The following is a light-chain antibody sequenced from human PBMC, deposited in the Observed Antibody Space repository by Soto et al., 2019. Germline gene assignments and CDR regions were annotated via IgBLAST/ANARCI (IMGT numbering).Light chain of an antibody. CDR2: SNN. J-gene: IGLJ2*01. V-gene: IGLV1-44*01. Sequence: QSVLTQPPSAAGIPGQRVTISCSGSSTNIGSNTVNWYQQLPGTAPKLLIFSNNQRPSGVPDRFSGSRSGTSASLAISGLQSEDEADYHCAAWDDSLKAVVFGGGTKVTVL. CDR3: AAWDDSLKAVV. CDR1: STNIGSNT.